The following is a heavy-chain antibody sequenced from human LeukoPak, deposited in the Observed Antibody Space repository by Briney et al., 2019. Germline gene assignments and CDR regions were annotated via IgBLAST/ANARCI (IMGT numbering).Heavy chain of an antibody. Sequence: GGSLRLSCAASGFTFRNYNMNWVRQAPGKGLEWVSSISDNSNHVYYADSVKGRFTISRDNAKNSLYLQMSSLRAEDTAVYYCAGDYSVRLLDYWDQGTLVTVSS. CDR2: ISDNSNHV. J-gene: IGHJ4*02. CDR1: GFTFRNYN. V-gene: IGHV3-21*01. D-gene: IGHD2-15*01. CDR3: AGDYSVRLLDY.